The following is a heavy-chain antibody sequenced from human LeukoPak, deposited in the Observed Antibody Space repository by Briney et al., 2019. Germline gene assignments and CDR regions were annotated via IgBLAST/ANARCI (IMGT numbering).Heavy chain of an antibody. CDR2: ISSRSSTI. D-gene: IGHD6-13*01. J-gene: IGHJ4*02. Sequence: GGSLRLSCAASGFTFSSYIMNWLRQAPGQGLEWVSYISSRSSTIYYADPVKGRFTISRDNAKNSLYLQMNSLRAEDTAVYYCARLGAGTLTFDYWGQGTLVTVSS. CDR3: ARLGAGTLTFDY. CDR1: GFTFSSYI. V-gene: IGHV3-48*01.